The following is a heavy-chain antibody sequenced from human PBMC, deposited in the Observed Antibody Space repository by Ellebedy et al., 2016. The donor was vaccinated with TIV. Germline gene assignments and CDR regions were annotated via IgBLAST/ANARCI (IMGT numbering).Heavy chain of an antibody. V-gene: IGHV3-13*01. CDR3: ARERRTLGGFDAFDL. J-gene: IGHJ3*01. CDR2: IGTVDDT. Sequence: GGSLRLSXVVSGLTLRRSDMSWVRHTAGEGLEWVASIGTVDDTDYQDSVKGRFIISRDIARNSLHLQMNSLRAGDTAIYYCARERRTLGGFDAFDLWGQGTTVTVSS. D-gene: IGHD6-25*01. CDR1: GLTLRRSD.